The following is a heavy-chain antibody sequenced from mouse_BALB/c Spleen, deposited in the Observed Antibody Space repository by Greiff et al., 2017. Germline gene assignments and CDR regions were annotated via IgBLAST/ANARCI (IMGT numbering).Heavy chain of an antibody. CDR1: GYTFTSYV. CDR3: ARLKNDGNYERVGYFDV. D-gene: IGHD2-1*01. V-gene: IGHV1-14*01. CDR2: INPYNDGT. Sequence: VQLQQSGPELVKPGASVKMSCKASGYTFTSYVMHWVKQKPGQGLEWIGYINPYNDGTKYNEKFKGKATLTSDKSSSTAYMELSSLTSEDSAVYYCARLKNDGNYERVGYFDVWGAGTTVTVSS. J-gene: IGHJ1*01.